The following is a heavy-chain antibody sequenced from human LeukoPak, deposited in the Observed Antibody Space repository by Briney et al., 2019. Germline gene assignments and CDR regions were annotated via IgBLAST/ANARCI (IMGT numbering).Heavy chain of an antibody. V-gene: IGHV3-23*01. CDR2: ISGSGGST. D-gene: IGHD4-17*01. Sequence: GGSLRLSCAASGFTFSGYAMSWVRQAPGKGLEWVSAISGSGGSTYYADSVKGLFTISRANAKNSLYMQMNSLRAEDTAVYYCARAYGDYVGPLDYWGQGTLVTVSS. J-gene: IGHJ4*02. CDR1: GFTFSGYA. CDR3: ARAYGDYVGPLDY.